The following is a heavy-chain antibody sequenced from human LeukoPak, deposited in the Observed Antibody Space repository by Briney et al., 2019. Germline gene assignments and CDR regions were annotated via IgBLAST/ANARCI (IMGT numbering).Heavy chain of an antibody. D-gene: IGHD3-3*01. Sequence: GGSLRLSCAASGFTFSDYYMSWIRQAPGKGLEWVSYISSSGSTIYYADSVKGRFTISRDNAKNSLYLQMNSLRAEDTAVYYCARDYTSRFMDNPLDYWGQGTLVTVSS. CDR3: ARDYTSRFMDNPLDY. J-gene: IGHJ4*02. CDR1: GFTFSDYY. CDR2: ISSSGSTI. V-gene: IGHV3-11*01.